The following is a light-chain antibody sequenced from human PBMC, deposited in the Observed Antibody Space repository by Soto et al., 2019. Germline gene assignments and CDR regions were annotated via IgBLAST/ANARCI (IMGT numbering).Light chain of an antibody. CDR2: AAS. CDR1: QDISSW. Sequence: DIQMTQSPSSVSASVGDRVTITCRASQDISSWLAWYQQKPGKAPKIMIYAASSLQGGVPSRFSGSGSGTEFTLTISSLQPEDFATYYFQQASSFPPTFGPGTRQDIK. J-gene: IGKJ5*01. V-gene: IGKV1-12*01. CDR3: QQASSFPPT.